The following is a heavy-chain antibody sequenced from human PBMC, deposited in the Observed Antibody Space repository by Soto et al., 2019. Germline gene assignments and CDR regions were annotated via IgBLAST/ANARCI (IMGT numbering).Heavy chain of an antibody. CDR3: ARGGVDSSKYYYSYMDV. J-gene: IGHJ6*03. D-gene: IGHD6-6*01. V-gene: IGHV1-2*04. Sequence: GASVKVSCKASGYTFTGYYMHWVRQAPGQGLEWMGWINPNSGGTNYAQKFQGWVTMTRDTSISTAYMELSRLRSDDTAVYFCARGGVDSSKYYYSYMDVWGKGTTVTVS. CDR2: INPNSGGT. CDR1: GYTFTGYY.